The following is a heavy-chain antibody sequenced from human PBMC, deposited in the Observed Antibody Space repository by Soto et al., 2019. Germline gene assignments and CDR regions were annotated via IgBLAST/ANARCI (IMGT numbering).Heavy chain of an antibody. CDR1: GFWFSAYT. J-gene: IGHJ4*02. V-gene: IGHV3-21*01. Sequence: EEQLVESGGGLVKPRGSLRLSCATSGFWFSAYTMSWVRQAPGKGLEWLSSIDGDSGHIQYADSVQGRFTISRDNARNSLYLQMDNLGPEDTAVYYCATPSYYNFWGQGTLVTVSS. D-gene: IGHD1-26*01. CDR3: ATPSYYNF. CDR2: IDGDSGHI.